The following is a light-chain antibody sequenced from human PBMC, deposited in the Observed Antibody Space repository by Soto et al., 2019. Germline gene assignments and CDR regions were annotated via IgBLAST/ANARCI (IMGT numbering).Light chain of an antibody. Sequence: EIVLTQSPATMSLSPGERAILSGRASQSVGLYLAWYQQKPGQAPSLLIYDAGTRATGIPPRFRPRRHGTDFTPTINCLEPEDFAVYYCQQRSNWPGTFGPGTKVDIK. V-gene: IGKV3-11*01. CDR2: DAG. J-gene: IGKJ3*01. CDR1: QSVGLY. CDR3: QQRSNWPGT.